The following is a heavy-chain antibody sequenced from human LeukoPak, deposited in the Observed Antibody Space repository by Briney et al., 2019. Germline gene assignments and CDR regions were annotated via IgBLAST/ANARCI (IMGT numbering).Heavy chain of an antibody. J-gene: IGHJ3*02. Sequence: SETLSLTCTVSGGSISSGGYYWSSLRQHPGKGLEWIGYIYYSGSTYYNPSLKSRVTISVDTSKNQFSLKLSSVTAADTAVYYCARDHGDHDAFDIWGQGTMVTVS. CDR2: IYYSGST. CDR3: ARDHGDHDAFDI. CDR1: GGSISSGGYY. V-gene: IGHV4-31*03. D-gene: IGHD3-10*01.